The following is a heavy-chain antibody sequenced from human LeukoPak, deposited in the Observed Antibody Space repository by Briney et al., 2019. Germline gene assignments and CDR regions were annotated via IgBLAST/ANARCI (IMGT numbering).Heavy chain of an antibody. D-gene: IGHD6-13*01. Sequence: ASVKVSCKASGYTFTSYDINWVRQATGQGLEWMGWMNPNSGNTGYAQKFQGRVTITRNTSISTAYVELSSLRSEDTAVYYCARELPGYSSREASIDYWGQGTLVTVSS. J-gene: IGHJ4*02. CDR1: GYTFTSYD. CDR3: ARELPGYSSREASIDY. V-gene: IGHV1-8*03. CDR2: MNPNSGNT.